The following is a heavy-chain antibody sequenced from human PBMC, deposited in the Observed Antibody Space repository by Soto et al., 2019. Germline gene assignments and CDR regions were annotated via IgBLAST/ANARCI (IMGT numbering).Heavy chain of an antibody. Sequence: QVTLKESGPVLVKPTETLTLTCTVSGFSLSNARMGVSWIRQPPGKALEWLAHIFSNDEKSYSTSLKSRLTISKDTSKNQVVLTMTNIDPVDTATYYCARIIVVVVAATRFDPWGQGTLVTVSS. CDR2: IFSNDEK. CDR1: GFSLSNARMG. D-gene: IGHD2-15*01. CDR3: ARIIVVVVAATRFDP. J-gene: IGHJ5*02. V-gene: IGHV2-26*01.